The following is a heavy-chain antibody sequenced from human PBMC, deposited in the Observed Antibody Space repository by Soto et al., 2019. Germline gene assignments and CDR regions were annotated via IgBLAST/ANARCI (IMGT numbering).Heavy chain of an antibody. CDR3: ARDLAITIFRVGIFDY. D-gene: IGHD3-3*01. Sequence: GGSLRLSCAASGFTFSSYSMNWVRQAPGKGLEWVSSISSSSSYIYYADSVKGRFTISRDNAKNSLYLQMNSLRAEDTAVYYCARDLAITIFRVGIFDYWGQGTLVTVSS. J-gene: IGHJ4*02. CDR2: ISSSSSYI. V-gene: IGHV3-21*01. CDR1: GFTFSSYS.